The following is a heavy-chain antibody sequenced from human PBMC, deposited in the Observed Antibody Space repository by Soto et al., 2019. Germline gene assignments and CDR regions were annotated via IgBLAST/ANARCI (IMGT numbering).Heavy chain of an antibody. Sequence: PSETLSLTCTVSGGSISGYYWSWIRQPPGKGLEWIGYIYYTGNTIYNPSLNSRVTMSVDTSKNQFSLHLNYVTAADTAVYYCGRGGARLKWLGPWVQGTLVTVSS. CDR1: GGSISGYY. J-gene: IGHJ5*02. CDR2: IYYTGNT. D-gene: IGHD3-16*01. CDR3: GRGGARLKWLGP. V-gene: IGHV4-59*01.